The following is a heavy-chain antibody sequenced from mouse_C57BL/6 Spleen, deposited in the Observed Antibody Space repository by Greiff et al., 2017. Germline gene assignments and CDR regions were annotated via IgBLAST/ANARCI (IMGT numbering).Heavy chain of an antibody. CDR1: GFTFSSYA. J-gene: IGHJ4*01. V-gene: IGHV5-9-1*02. Sequence: EVMLVESGEGLVKPGGSLKLSCAASGFTFSSYAMSWVRQTPEKRLEWVAYISSGGDYIYYADTVKGRFTISRDNARNTLYLQMSSLKSEDTAMYYCTRDDYGYDVDYYAMDYWGQGTSVTVSS. CDR3: TRDDYGYDVDYYAMDY. CDR2: ISSGGDYI. D-gene: IGHD2-2*01.